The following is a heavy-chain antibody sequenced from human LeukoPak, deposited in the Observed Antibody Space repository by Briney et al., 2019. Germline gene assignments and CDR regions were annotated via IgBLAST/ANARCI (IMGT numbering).Heavy chain of an antibody. D-gene: IGHD6-13*01. V-gene: IGHV3-30*02. CDR2: IRYDGSNK. J-gene: IGHJ5*02. CDR1: GFTFSSYG. CDR3: VSLYSSSWYTPPS. Sequence: GGSLRLSCAASGFTFSSYGMHWVRQAPGKGLEWVAFIRYDGSNKYYADSVKGRFTISRDNSKNTLYLQMNSLRAEDTAVYYCVSLYSSSWYTPPSWGQGTLVTVSS.